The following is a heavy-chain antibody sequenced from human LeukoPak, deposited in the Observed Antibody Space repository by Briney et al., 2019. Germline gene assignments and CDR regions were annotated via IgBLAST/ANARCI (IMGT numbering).Heavy chain of an antibody. D-gene: IGHD6-13*01. V-gene: IGHV4-39*01. J-gene: IGHJ5*02. CDR2: IYYSGST. Sequence: PSETLSLTCTVSGGSISSSSYYWGWIRQPPGXXXXXXGSIYYSGSTYYNPSLKSRVTISVDTSKNQFSLKLSSVTAADTAVYYCARRLQLVASGWFDPWGQGTLVTVSS. CDR3: ARRLQLVASGWFDP. CDR1: GGSISSSSYY.